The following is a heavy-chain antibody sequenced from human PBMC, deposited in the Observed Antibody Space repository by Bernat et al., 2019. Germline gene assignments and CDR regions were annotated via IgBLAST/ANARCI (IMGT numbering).Heavy chain of an antibody. CDR3: ATDLSPRRRNTRERVATITFFDY. D-gene: IGHD5-12*01. CDR2: IIPSFGTA. V-gene: IGHV1-69*06. CDR1: GGTFSSYA. Sequence: QVQLVQSGAEVKKPGSSVKVSCKASGGTFSSYAISWVRQAPGQGLEWMGGIIPSFGTANSAQKFQGRVTITADKSTSTPYMELRSLRSEDTAVYYCATDLSPRRRNTRERVATITFFDYWGQGTLVTVSS. J-gene: IGHJ4*02.